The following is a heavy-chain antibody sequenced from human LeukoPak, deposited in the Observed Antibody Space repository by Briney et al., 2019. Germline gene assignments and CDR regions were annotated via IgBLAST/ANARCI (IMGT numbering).Heavy chain of an antibody. CDR2: IYYSGST. Sequence: KPSETLSLTCTVSGXSISSYYWSWIRQPPGKGLEWIGYIYYSGSTNYNPSLKSRVTISVDTSKNQFSLKLSSVTAADTAVYYCARDRPLDADDYYGFYFFDYWGQGTLVTVSS. J-gene: IGHJ4*02. CDR3: ARDRPLDADDYYGFYFFDY. CDR1: GXSISSYY. D-gene: IGHD3-10*01. V-gene: IGHV4-59*12.